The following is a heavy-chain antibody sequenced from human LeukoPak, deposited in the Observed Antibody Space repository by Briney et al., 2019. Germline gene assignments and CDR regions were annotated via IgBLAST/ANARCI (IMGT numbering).Heavy chain of an antibody. D-gene: IGHD3-16*01. J-gene: IGHJ5*02. Sequence: AGGSLRLSCAASGFRFSDFTMTWVRQPPGKGPEWVSAIGGRGGSTYYADSLGGRFTISRDNSKDMVYLQMNSLKVEDTATYYCGKEGGAWGQGTKVTVSS. CDR2: IGGRGGST. CDR3: GKEGGA. V-gene: IGHV3-23*01. CDR1: GFRFSDFT.